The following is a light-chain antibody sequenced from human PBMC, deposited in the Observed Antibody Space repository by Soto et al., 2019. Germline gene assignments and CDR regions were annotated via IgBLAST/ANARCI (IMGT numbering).Light chain of an antibody. CDR1: QSVSRN. CDR3: QQYNNWPYT. J-gene: IGKJ2*01. Sequence: EIVMTQSPATLSVSPGERATLSCRASQSVSRNVAWYQQKPGQAPRLLIYAASTRATGIPARFSGSGSGTEFTLTISSLQSEDFAVYYCQQYNNWPYTFGQGTKLEIK. V-gene: IGKV3-15*01. CDR2: AAS.